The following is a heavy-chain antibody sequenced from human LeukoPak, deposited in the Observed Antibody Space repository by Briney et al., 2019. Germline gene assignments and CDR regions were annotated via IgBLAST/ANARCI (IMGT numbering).Heavy chain of an antibody. CDR3: ARGADGVSSNSRGWFDP. J-gene: IGHJ5*02. Sequence: GGSLRLSCAASGFTFSNYAMSWVRQAPGKGLEWVSSISTSSSYMYYADSVKGRFTISRDNARHSLYLQMNTLRAEDTAVYSCARGADGVSSNSRGWFDPWGQGTLVTVSS. CDR2: ISTSSSYM. D-gene: IGHD2-15*01. V-gene: IGHV3-21*01. CDR1: GFTFSNYA.